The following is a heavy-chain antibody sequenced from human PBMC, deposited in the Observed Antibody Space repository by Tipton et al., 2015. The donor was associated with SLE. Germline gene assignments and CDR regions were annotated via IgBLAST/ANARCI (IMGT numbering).Heavy chain of an antibody. CDR1: GFTFSSYG. D-gene: IGHD3-3*01. J-gene: IGHJ4*02. CDR3: AKDGYYDFWSGSYFDY. V-gene: IGHV3-33*06. Sequence: SLRLSCAASGFTFSSYGMHWVRQAPGKGLEWVAVIWYDGSNKYYADSVKGRFTISRDNSKNTLYLQMNSLRAEDTAVYYCAKDGYYDFWSGSYFDYWGQGTLVTVSS. CDR2: IWYDGSNK.